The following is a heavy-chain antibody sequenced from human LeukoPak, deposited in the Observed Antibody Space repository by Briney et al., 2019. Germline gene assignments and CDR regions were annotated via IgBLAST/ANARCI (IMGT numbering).Heavy chain of an antibody. D-gene: IGHD6-13*01. CDR2: ISAYNGNT. CDR1: GYTFTSYG. V-gene: IGHV1-18*01. Sequence: ASVKVSCKASGYTFTSYGISWVRQAPGQGLEWMGWISAYNGNTNYAQKLQGRVTMTTDTSTSTAYMELRSLRSGDTAVYYCARASYSSSWYYGVNWFDPWGQGTLVTVSS. CDR3: ARASYSSSWYYGVNWFDP. J-gene: IGHJ5*02.